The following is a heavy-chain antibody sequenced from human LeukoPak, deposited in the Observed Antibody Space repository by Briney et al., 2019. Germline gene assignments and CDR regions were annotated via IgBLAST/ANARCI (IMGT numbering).Heavy chain of an antibody. D-gene: IGHD6-19*01. CDR2: INAGNGNT. J-gene: IGHJ3*02. CDR1: GYTFTSYA. V-gene: IGHV1-3*01. CDR3: ARDGGIRAVGHDAFDI. Sequence: ASVKVSCKASGYTFTSYAMHWVRQAPGQRLEWMGWINAGNGNTKYSQKFQGRVTITRDTSASTAYMELSSLRSDDTAVYYCARDGGIRAVGHDAFDIWGQGTMVTVSS.